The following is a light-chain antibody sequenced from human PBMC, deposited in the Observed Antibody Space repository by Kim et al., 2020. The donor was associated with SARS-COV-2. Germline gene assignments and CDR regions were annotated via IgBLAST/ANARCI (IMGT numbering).Light chain of an antibody. J-gene: IGKJ2*01. CDR2: DAS. CDR1: QSVRRNY. Sequence: EIVLTQSPGTLSLSPGERATLSCRASQSVRRNYFAWYQQKPGQAPRLLIYDASSRATDIPDRFSGSGSGTDFTLTISRLEPEDFTVYYCQQYGSAPNTFGQGPKLEI. V-gene: IGKV3-20*01. CDR3: QQYGSAPNT.